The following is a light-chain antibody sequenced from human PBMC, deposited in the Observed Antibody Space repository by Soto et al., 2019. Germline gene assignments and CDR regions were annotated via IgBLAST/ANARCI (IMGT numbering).Light chain of an antibody. CDR3: CSYAGSYTYV. CDR2: SVS. CDR1: SSDVGGHNY. Sequence: QSVLTRPRSVSGCPGQSVTISCTGTSSDVGGHNYVSWYQQYPGKAPRLLLSSVSKRPSGVPDRFSGSKSGNTASLTISGLQAEDEADYYCCSYAGSYTYVFGTGTKVTVL. V-gene: IGLV2-11*01. J-gene: IGLJ1*01.